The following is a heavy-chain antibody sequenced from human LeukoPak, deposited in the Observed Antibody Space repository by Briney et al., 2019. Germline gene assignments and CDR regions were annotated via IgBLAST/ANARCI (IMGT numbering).Heavy chain of an antibody. V-gene: IGHV4-39*07. CDR2: IYYGGSA. J-gene: IGHJ4*02. Sequence: SETLSLTCTVSGDSISRSTYYWGWIRQPPGKGLEWIGSIYYGGSASYNPSLKSRVTISVDTSNNQLSLKLTSVTAADTAVYYCARPATSGNYYYWGQGTLVTVSS. CDR1: GDSISRSTYY. D-gene: IGHD1-26*01. CDR3: ARPATSGNYYY.